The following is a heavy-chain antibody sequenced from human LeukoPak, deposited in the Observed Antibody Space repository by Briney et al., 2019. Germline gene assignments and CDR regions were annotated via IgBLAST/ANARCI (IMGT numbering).Heavy chain of an antibody. D-gene: IGHD1-26*01. CDR3: ARVGRYFDAFDI. CDR2: TRTKANSYTT. J-gene: IGHJ3*02. V-gene: IGHV3-72*01. CDR1: GFTFSDHY. Sequence: GGSLRLSCAASGFTFSDHYMDWVRQAPGKGLEWVGRTRTKANSYTTEYAASVKGRFSISRDDSKNSLYLQMNSLKTEDTAVYYCARVGRYFDAFDIWGQGIMVTVSS.